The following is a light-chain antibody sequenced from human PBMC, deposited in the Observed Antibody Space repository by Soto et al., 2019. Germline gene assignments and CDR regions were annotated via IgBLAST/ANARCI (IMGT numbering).Light chain of an antibody. Sequence: DIQITQSPSTLSASVGERVTMTCRASQSISSWLAWYQQKPGKAPKLLIYDASSLESGVPSRFSGSGSGTEFTLTISSLQPDDYATYYCQKYSSYSRKFGQGTKVDIK. CDR3: QKYSSYSRK. V-gene: IGKV1-5*01. CDR2: DAS. J-gene: IGKJ1*01. CDR1: QSISSW.